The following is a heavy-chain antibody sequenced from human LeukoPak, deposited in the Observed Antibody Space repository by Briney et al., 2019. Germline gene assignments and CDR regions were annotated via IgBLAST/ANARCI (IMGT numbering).Heavy chain of an antibody. D-gene: IGHD4-17*01. CDR2: INHSGST. Sequence: PSETLSLTCAVYGGSFSGYYWSWLRQPPGKGLEWIGEINHSGSTNYNPSLKSRVTISVDTSKNQFSLKLSSVTAADTAVYYCARGLTTVTTFRSHPLLYWGQGTLVTVSS. CDR1: GGSFSGYY. CDR3: ARGLTTVTTFRSHPLLY. J-gene: IGHJ4*02. V-gene: IGHV4-34*01.